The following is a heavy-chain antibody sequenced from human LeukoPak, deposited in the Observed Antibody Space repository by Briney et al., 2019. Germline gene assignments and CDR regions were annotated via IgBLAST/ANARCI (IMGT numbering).Heavy chain of an antibody. J-gene: IGHJ4*02. V-gene: IGHV3-23*01. CDR2: ISGSGGST. CDR3: AKAAIPDYYYDSSGPWLIDY. CDR1: GFTFSNFW. Sequence: GGSLRLSCAASGFTFSNFWMHWVRQAPGKGLVWVSAISGSGGSTYYADSVKGRFTISRDNSKNTLYLQMNSLRAEDTAVYYCAKAAIPDYYYDSSGPWLIDYWGQGTLVTVSS. D-gene: IGHD3-22*01.